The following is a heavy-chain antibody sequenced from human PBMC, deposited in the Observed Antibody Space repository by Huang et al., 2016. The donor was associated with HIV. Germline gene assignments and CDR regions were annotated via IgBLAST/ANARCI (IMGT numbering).Heavy chain of an antibody. V-gene: IGHV1-8*02. J-gene: IGHJ4*02. CDR3: ARSAYGDLDY. CDR2: MNPNTGNT. D-gene: IGHD4-17*01. CDR1: GYTFTNYD. Sequence: QVHLVQSGAEVKKPGASVKVSCKASGYTFTNYDINWVRQAPGRGLEWRWWMNPNTGNTGCGQGFQGRVTMTRKTSITTAYMELTSLTSEDTAVYYCARSAYGDLDYWGLGTLVIVSS.